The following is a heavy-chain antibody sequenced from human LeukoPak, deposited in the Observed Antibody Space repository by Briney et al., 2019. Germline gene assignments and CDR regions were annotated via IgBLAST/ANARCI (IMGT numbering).Heavy chain of an antibody. D-gene: IGHD6-13*01. J-gene: IGHJ4*02. CDR2: IYYSGST. CDR3: ARLLIAAANY. V-gene: IGHV4-59*05. Sequence: SETLSLTCTVSGGSISGFHWTWIRQPPGKGLEWIGSIYYSGSTYYNPSLKSRVTISVDTSKNQFSLKLSSVTAADTAVYYCARLLIAAANYWGQGTLVTVSS. CDR1: GGSISGFH.